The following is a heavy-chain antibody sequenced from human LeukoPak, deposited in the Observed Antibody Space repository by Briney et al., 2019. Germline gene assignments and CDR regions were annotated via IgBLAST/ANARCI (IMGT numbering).Heavy chain of an antibody. CDR2: ISSSGSTI. CDR3: ARDSLQLDV. J-gene: IGHJ6*02. CDR1: GFTFSSYE. V-gene: IGHV3-48*03. Sequence: QPGGSLRLSCAASGFTFSSYEMNWVRQAPGEGLEWVSYISSSGSTIYYADSVKGRFTISRDNAKNSLYLQMNSLRAEDTAVYYCARDSLQLDVWGQGTTVTVSS.